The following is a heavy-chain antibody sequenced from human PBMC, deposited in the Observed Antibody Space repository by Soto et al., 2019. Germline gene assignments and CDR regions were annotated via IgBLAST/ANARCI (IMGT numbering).Heavy chain of an antibody. CDR2: ISGSGGST. J-gene: IGHJ4*02. Sequence: EVQLLESGGGLVQPGGSLRLSCAASGFTFSSYAMSWVRQAPGKGLEWVSAISGSGGSTYYADSVKGRFTISRDNSKNTLYLQMNSLRAEDTAVYYCATDLSALRYFDWQYEFDYWGQGTLVTVSS. V-gene: IGHV3-23*01. CDR1: GFTFSSYA. CDR3: ATDLSALRYFDWQYEFDY. D-gene: IGHD3-9*01.